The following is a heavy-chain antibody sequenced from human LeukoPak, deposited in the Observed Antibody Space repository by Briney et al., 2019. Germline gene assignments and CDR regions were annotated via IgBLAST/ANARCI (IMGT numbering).Heavy chain of an antibody. CDR2: ISSTSIYI. CDR3: ARDRYYDSSGYLDY. V-gene: IGHV3-21*01. J-gene: IGHJ4*02. CDR1: GFTFSSYT. Sequence: GGSLRLSCAASGFTFSSYTINWVRQAPGKGLEWVSSISSTSIYIYYADSVKGRFTISRDNAKKSLYLQMNSLRAEDTAIYYCARDRYYDSSGYLDYWGQGTLVTVSS. D-gene: IGHD3-22*01.